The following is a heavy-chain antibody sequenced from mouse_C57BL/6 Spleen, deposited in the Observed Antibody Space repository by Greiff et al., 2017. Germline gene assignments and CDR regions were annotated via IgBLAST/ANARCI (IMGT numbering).Heavy chain of an antibody. CDR2: IYPGDGDT. CDR3: ARSYDYDWVWFAY. CDR1: GYAFSSSW. V-gene: IGHV1-82*01. J-gene: IGHJ3*01. Sequence: QVQLKESGPELVKPGASVKISCKASGYAFSSSWMNWVKQRPGKGLEWIGRIYPGDGDTNYNGKFKGKATLTADKASSTAYMQLSSLTSEDAAVYFCARSYDYDWVWFAYWGQGTLVTVSA. D-gene: IGHD2-4*01.